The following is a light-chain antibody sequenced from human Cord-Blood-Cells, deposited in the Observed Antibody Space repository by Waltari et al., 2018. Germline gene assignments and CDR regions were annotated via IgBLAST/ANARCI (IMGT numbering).Light chain of an antibody. CDR2: AVS. CDR1: SSDVGGYNY. CDR3: SSYTSSSTNWV. J-gene: IGLJ3*02. V-gene: IGLV2-14*01. Sequence: QSALTQPASVSGSPGQSITISCTGTSSDVGGYNYVSWYQQHPGKAPKLMIYAVSNRASGVSNRFSGSKSGNTASLTISGLQAEDEADYYCSSYTSSSTNWVFGGGTKLTVL.